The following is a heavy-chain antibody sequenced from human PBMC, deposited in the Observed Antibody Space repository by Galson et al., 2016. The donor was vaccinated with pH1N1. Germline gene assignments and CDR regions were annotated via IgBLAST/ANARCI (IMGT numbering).Heavy chain of an antibody. V-gene: IGHV3-23*03. CDR3: VKGGSSSWYVYHYYMDV. Sequence: SLRLSCAASGFTFRSYAMSWVRQAPGKGLEWVSVIYSGGSSTYYADSVKGRFTMSRDNSKNTLYLQMNSLRAEDTAVYYCVKGGSSSWYVYHYYMDVWGKGTTVTVSS. CDR1: GFTFRSYA. J-gene: IGHJ6*03. D-gene: IGHD6-13*01. CDR2: IYSGGSST.